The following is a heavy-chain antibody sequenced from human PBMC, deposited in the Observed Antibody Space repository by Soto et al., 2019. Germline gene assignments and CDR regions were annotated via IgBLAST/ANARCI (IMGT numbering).Heavy chain of an antibody. Sequence: SQTLSFTCAISGDSVSSNSADWNWIRQSPSRGLEWLGRTYYRSKWYNDYAVSVKSRITINPDTSKNQFSLQLNSVTPEDTAVYYCARDRGNWNVLTWFVPCGQGTLVTVSS. J-gene: IGHJ5*02. D-gene: IGHD1-1*01. CDR2: TYYRSKWYN. V-gene: IGHV6-1*01. CDR3: ARDRGNWNVLTWFVP. CDR1: GDSVSSNSAD.